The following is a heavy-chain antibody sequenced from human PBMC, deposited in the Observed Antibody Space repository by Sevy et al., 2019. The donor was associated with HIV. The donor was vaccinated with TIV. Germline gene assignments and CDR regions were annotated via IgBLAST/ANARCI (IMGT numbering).Heavy chain of an antibody. CDR1: GFTFSSYA. CDR2: ISYDGSNK. D-gene: IGHD2-2*01. CDR3: ARDTNLDY. Sequence: GGSLRLSCAASGFTFSSYAMHWVRQAPGKGLEWVAVISYDGSNKYYADSVKGRFTISRDNSKNTLYLQMNSLRAEDTAVYYCARDTNLDYWGQGTLVTVSS. V-gene: IGHV3-30-3*01. J-gene: IGHJ4*02.